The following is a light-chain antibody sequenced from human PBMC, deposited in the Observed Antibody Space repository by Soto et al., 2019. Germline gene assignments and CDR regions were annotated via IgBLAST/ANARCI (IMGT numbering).Light chain of an antibody. CDR1: QSISSFY. CDR3: QQYGGSPRT. V-gene: IGKV3-20*01. Sequence: IVLTQSPGTLSLSPGERATLSCRASQSISSFYLAWYQQTPGQVPRLLIYDASSRAAGIPDRFSGGGSGTDFTLTISRLEPEDFGVYYCQQYGGSPRTFGQGTKVDIK. J-gene: IGKJ1*01. CDR2: DAS.